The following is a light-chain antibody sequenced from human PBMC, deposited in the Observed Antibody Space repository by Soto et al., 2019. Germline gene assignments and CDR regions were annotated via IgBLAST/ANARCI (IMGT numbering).Light chain of an antibody. V-gene: IGKV3-15*01. CDR3: QQYNDWFSIT. J-gene: IGKJ5*01. CDR1: QRVSSK. Sequence: EIVMTQSPATLSVSPGERAALSCRASQRVSSKLAWYRQRPGQAPRHVIYDTSTRATGVPARFSGSGSGTEVTLTISSPQSEDFGVYYCQQYNDWFSITFGQGTRLEIK. CDR2: DTS.